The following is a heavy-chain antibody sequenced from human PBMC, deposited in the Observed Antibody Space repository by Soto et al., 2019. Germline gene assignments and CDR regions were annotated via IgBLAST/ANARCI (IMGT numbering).Heavy chain of an antibody. Sequence: TSETLSLTCPVSGGSISSYYWSWIRQPPGKGLEWIGYIYYSGSTNYNPSLKSRVTISVDTSKNQFSLKLSSVTAADTAVYYCARAHYGDYGYGMDVWGQGTTVTVSS. D-gene: IGHD4-17*01. J-gene: IGHJ6*02. CDR2: IYYSGST. V-gene: IGHV4-59*12. CDR1: GGSISSYY. CDR3: ARAHYGDYGYGMDV.